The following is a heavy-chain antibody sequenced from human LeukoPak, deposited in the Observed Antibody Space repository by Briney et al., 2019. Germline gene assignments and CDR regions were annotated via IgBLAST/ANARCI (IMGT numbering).Heavy chain of an antibody. CDR2: ISSSSSTI. Sequence: GGSLRLSCAASGFTFSSYSMNWVRQAPGKGLEWVSYISSSSSTIYYADSVKGRFTISRDNAKNSLYLQMNSLRAEDTAVYYCARVPEYGSGSYYPDYWGQGTLVTVSS. J-gene: IGHJ4*02. CDR1: GFTFSSYS. CDR3: ARVPEYGSGSYYPDY. V-gene: IGHV3-48*04. D-gene: IGHD3-10*01.